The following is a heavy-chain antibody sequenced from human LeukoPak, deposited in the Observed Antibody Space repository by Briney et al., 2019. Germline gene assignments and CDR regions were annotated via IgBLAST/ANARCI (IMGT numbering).Heavy chain of an antibody. CDR2: IGGSGNIR. D-gene: IGHD2-15*01. CDR3: ATRYNGVSCY. V-gene: IGHV3-48*01. Sequence: GGSLRLSCATSGITFSPYGIHWVRQAPGKGLEWISHIGGSGNIRNYADSVRGRFTISRDIANNSVHLQMIGLRAEDTAVYYCATRYNGVSCYWGQGTLVTVSS. CDR1: GITFSPYG. J-gene: IGHJ4*02.